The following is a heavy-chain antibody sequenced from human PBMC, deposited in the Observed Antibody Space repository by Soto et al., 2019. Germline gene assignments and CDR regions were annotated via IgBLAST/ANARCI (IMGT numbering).Heavy chain of an antibody. CDR1: SIDLC. Sequence: SIDLCGRWIRQPPGKGLEWIGYIYYSGSTNYNPSLKSRVTISVDKSKNHFSLKLSSVTAADTAVYYCARSEATVLEYWGKRTLVIVSS. J-gene: IGHJ4*02. CDR3: ARSEATVLEY. CDR2: IYYSGST. D-gene: IGHD4-17*01. V-gene: IGHV4-61*05.